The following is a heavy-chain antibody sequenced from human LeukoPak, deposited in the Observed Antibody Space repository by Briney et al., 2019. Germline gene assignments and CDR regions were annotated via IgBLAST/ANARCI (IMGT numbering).Heavy chain of an antibody. J-gene: IGHJ3*02. CDR3: ARDNWWELLRAFDI. D-gene: IGHD1-26*01. CDR1: GYTFTGYY. V-gene: IGHV1-2*02. Sequence: GASVRVSCKASGYTFTGYYMHWVRQAPGQGLEWMGWINPNSGGTNYAQKFQGRVTMTRDTSISTAYMELSRLRSDDTAVYYCARDNWWELLRAFDIWGQGTMVTVSS. CDR2: INPNSGGT.